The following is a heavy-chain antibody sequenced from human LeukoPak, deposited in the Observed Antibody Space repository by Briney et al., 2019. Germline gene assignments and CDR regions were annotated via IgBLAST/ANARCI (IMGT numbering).Heavy chain of an antibody. D-gene: IGHD4-17*01. Sequence: PSETLSLTCTVSGGSISSYYWSWIRQPPGKGLEWIGYVYYSGTTNYNPSLKSRVTISVDTSKNQFSLKLSSVTAADTAVYYCARAGYGDPHSDYWGQGTLVTVSS. V-gene: IGHV4-59*08. J-gene: IGHJ4*02. CDR2: VYYSGTT. CDR3: ARAGYGDPHSDY. CDR1: GGSISSYY.